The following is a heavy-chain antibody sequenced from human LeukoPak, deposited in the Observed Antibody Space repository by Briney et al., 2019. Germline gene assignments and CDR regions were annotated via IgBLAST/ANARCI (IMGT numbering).Heavy chain of an antibody. Sequence: GGSLRLSCAASGFTFSSYEMNWVRQAPGKGLEWVSYISSSGSTIYYADSVKGRSTISRDNAKNSLYLQMNSLRAEDTAVYYCAGYLYGDYGYWGQGTLVTVSS. CDR2: ISSSGSTI. V-gene: IGHV3-48*03. J-gene: IGHJ4*02. D-gene: IGHD4-17*01. CDR1: GFTFSSYE. CDR3: AGYLYGDYGY.